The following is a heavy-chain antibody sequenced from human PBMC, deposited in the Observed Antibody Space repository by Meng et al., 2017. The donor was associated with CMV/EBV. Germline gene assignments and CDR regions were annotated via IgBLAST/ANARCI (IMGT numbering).Heavy chain of an antibody. D-gene: IGHD2-2*01. CDR3: ARDQDIVVVPAAINFYYYYGMDV. Sequence: GGSLRLSCAASGFTFSSYSMNWVRQARGKGLEWVSSISSSSSYIYYADSVKGRFTISRDNAKNSLYLQMNSLRAEDTAVYYCARDQDIVVVPAAINFYYYYGMDVWGQGTTVTVSS. CDR1: GFTFSSYS. CDR2: ISSSSSYI. J-gene: IGHJ6*02. V-gene: IGHV3-21*01.